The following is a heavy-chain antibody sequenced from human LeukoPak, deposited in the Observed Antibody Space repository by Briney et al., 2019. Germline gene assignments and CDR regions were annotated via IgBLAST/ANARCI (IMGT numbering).Heavy chain of an antibody. D-gene: IGHD3-3*01. CDR2: IKPDGGEK. CDR3: ARIYAGGYYDD. V-gene: IGHV3-7*01. Sequence: GGSLRLSCVGSGFTFSFSDYWLTWVRQAPGKGLEWVANIKPDGGEKNYVDSVKGRFTISRDNAKTSLYLQMNSLRAEDTAVYYCARIYAGGYYDDWGQGTLVTVSS. J-gene: IGHJ4*02. CDR1: GFTFSFSDYW.